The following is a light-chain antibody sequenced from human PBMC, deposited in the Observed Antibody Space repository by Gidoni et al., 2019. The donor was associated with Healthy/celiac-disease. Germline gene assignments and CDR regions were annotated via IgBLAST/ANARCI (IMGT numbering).Light chain of an antibody. J-gene: IGKJ1*01. Sequence: DIVMTQSPDSLAVSLGERATINCKSGQSVLYSSNNKNYLAWYQQKPGQPPTLLIYWASTRESGVPDRFSGSGSGTDFTLTISSLQAEDVAVYYCQQYYSTPRTFGQGTKVEIK. CDR3: QQYYSTPRT. V-gene: IGKV4-1*01. CDR2: WAS. CDR1: QSVLYSSNNKNY.